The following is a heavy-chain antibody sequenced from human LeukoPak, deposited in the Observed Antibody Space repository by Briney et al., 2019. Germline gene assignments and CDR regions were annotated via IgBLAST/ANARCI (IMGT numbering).Heavy chain of an antibody. V-gene: IGHV1-8*03. CDR1: GYTFTSYD. CDR2: MNPYSGNT. Sequence: ASVKVSCKASGYTFTSYDINWVRQAPGQGLEWMGWMNPYSGNTGYAQKFQGRVTITRNTSMSTAYMELSSLRSDGTAVYYCARDFSSFMITFGGVIVFDYWGQGTLVTVSS. D-gene: IGHD3-16*02. J-gene: IGHJ4*02. CDR3: ARDFSSFMITFGGVIVFDY.